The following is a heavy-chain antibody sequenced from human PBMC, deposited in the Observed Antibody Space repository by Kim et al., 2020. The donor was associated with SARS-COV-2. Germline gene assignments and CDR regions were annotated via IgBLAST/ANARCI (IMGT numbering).Heavy chain of an antibody. V-gene: IGHV3-48*03. J-gene: IGHJ4*02. Sequence: IYTADSVRDRFAIARDKDKNSLFLQMNSLRAEDTAVYYCARGPNYSPFDYWGQGTLVTVSS. D-gene: IGHD4-4*01. CDR3: ARGPNYSPFDY. CDR2: I.